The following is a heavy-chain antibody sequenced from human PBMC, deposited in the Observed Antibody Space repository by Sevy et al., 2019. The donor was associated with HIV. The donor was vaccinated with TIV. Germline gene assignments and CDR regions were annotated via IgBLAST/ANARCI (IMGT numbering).Heavy chain of an antibody. CDR1: GFTFSNAW. CDR3: NTASWSQGEYYNY. Sequence: GGSLRLSCAASGFTFSNAWMSWVRQAPGKGLEWVGRIKGKIYDGTIDYAAPVKGRFSISRDDSKNTLYLQMNSLKTEETAGYYCNTASWSQGEYYNYLGPGNLVTGSS. V-gene: IGHV3-15*01. CDR2: IKGKIYDGTI. J-gene: IGHJ4*02. D-gene: IGHD6-13*01.